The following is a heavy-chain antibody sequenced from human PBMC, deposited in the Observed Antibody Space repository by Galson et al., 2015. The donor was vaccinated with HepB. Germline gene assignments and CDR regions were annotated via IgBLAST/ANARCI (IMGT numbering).Heavy chain of an antibody. J-gene: IGHJ4*02. CDR1: GFTFSNYG. Sequence: SLRLSCAASGFTFSNYGIHWVRQAPGKGLDWVAVISYDGSSRYYADSVRGRFTISRDNSKNTLYLQMNRLIPEDTAVYYCAKDGGMGGGARLDYWGQGTLVTASS. CDR3: AKDGGMGGGARLDY. CDR2: ISYDGSSR. V-gene: IGHV3-30*18. D-gene: IGHD1-26*01.